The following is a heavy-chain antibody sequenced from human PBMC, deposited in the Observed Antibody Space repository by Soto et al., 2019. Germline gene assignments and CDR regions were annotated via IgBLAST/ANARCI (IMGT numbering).Heavy chain of an antibody. J-gene: IGHJ4*02. V-gene: IGHV3-30*18. CDR1: GFTFSSYG. CDR3: ANVLRLDY. D-gene: IGHD2-8*01. Sequence: QVQLVESGGGVVQPGRSLRLSCAASGFTFSSYGMHWVRQAPGKGLYWVAVISYDGSNKYYADSVKGRFTISRDNSKNTLYLQMNSLRAEDTAVYYCANVLRLDYWGQGTLVTVSS. CDR2: ISYDGSNK.